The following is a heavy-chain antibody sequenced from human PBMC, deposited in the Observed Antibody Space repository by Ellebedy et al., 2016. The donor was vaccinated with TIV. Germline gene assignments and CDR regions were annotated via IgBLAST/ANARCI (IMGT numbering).Heavy chain of an antibody. CDR3: ARGPNLAVAGTDY. D-gene: IGHD6-19*01. CDR1: GGTFSSYA. J-gene: IGHJ4*02. Sequence: SVKVSXKASGGTFSSYAISWVRQAPRQGLEWMGGIIPIFGTANYAQKFQGRVTITADESTSTAYMELSSLRSEDTAVYYCARGPNLAVAGTDYWGQGTLVTVSS. V-gene: IGHV1-69*13. CDR2: IIPIFGTA.